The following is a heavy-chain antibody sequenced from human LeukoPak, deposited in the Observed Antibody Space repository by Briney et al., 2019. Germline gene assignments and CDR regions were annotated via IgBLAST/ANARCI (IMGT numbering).Heavy chain of an antibody. CDR3: VRLPHGAVAGFDY. J-gene: IGHJ4*02. CDR1: GFTVSSNY. Sequence: GGSLRLSCAASGFTVSSNYMSWVRQAPGKGLEWVANIKQDGSEKYYVDFVKGRFTISRDKAKNSLYLQMNSLRVEDTAVYYCVRLPHGAVAGFDYWGQGTLVTVSS. CDR2: IKQDGSEK. D-gene: IGHD6-19*01. V-gene: IGHV3-7*03.